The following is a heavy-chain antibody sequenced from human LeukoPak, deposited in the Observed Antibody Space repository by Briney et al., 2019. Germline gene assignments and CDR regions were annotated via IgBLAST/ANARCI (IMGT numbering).Heavy chain of an antibody. D-gene: IGHD3-10*01. V-gene: IGHV3-9*01. CDR3: AKGVVRRALYFDY. CDR2: ISWNSGDI. J-gene: IGHJ4*02. Sequence: GESLRLSCAASGFTFEDYAMHWVRQAPGKGLEWVSGISWNSGDIGYADSVKGRFTVSRDNAKNSLFLQMNGLRPDDTALYYCAKGVVRRALYFDYWGQGTLVTVSS. CDR1: GFTFEDYA.